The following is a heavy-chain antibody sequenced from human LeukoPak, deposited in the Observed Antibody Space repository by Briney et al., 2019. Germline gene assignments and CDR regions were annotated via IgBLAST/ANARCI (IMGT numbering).Heavy chain of an antibody. CDR2: IYYSGST. V-gene: IGHV4-59*01. Sequence: PSETLSLTCTVSGGSISSYYWSWIRQPPGKGLEWIGYIYYSGSTNYNPSLKSRVTISVDTSKNQFSLELSSVTAADTAVYYCAREGRVGYLSWGQGTLVTVSS. CDR1: GGSISSYY. D-gene: IGHD5-24*01. J-gene: IGHJ5*02. CDR3: AREGRVGYLS.